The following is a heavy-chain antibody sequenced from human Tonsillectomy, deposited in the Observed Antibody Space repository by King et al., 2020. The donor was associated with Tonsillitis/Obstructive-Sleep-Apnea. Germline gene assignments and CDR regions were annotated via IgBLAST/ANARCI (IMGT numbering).Heavy chain of an antibody. V-gene: IGHV3-9*01. CDR3: AKDMTPFRYYYYMDV. CDR2: ISWNSGSI. D-gene: IGHD2-15*01. CDR1: GFTFDDYA. Sequence: QLVESGGGLVQPGRSLRLSCAASGFTFDDYAMQWVRQAPGKGLEWVSGISWNSGSIGYADPVKGRFTISRDNAKNSLYLQMNSLRAEDTALYYCAKDMTPFRYYYYMDVWGKGTTVTVSS. J-gene: IGHJ6*03.